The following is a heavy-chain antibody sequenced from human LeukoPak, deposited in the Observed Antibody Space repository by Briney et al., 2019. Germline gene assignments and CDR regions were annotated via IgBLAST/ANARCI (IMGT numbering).Heavy chain of an antibody. CDR2: IYYSGST. D-gene: IGHD5-24*01. Sequence: SETLSLTCTVSGGSISSGGYYWSWIRQHPGKGLEWIGYIYYSGSTYYNPSLKSRVTIPVDTSKNQFSLKLSSVTAADTAVYYCARGRDGYNSYFDYWGQGTLVAVSS. V-gene: IGHV4-31*03. CDR3: ARGRDGYNSYFDY. J-gene: IGHJ4*02. CDR1: GGSISSGGYY.